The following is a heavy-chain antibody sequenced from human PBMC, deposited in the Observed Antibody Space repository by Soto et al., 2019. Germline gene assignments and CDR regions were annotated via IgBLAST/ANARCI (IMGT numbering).Heavy chain of an antibody. V-gene: IGHV4-59*08. D-gene: IGHD3-9*01. Sequence: SETLSLTCTVSGGSISTYYWSWIRQPPGKGLEWIGYIYYRGNTNYNPSFKSRVTISLDTSKNQFSLRLSSVTAADTAVYYCARHPGYYDVLTGYSTYYFDYWGQGTLVTVSS. CDR3: ARHPGYYDVLTGYSTYYFDY. CDR1: GGSISTYY. CDR2: IYYRGNT. J-gene: IGHJ4*02.